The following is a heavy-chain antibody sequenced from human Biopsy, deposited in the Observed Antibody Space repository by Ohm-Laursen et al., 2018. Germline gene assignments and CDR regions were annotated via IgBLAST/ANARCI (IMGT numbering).Heavy chain of an antibody. CDR2: INAKTGDT. CDR3: TRGGYYYDSLAYYYWFDP. D-gene: IGHD3-22*01. J-gene: IGHJ5*02. CDR1: GYTFTGYH. Sequence: ASVKVSCKASGYTFTGYHVRWVRQAPGQGLEWMGWINAKTGDTNYAQKFQGRVTITRDTSISTAYVDLSSLRSDDTAVYYCTRGGYYYDSLAYYYWFDPWGQGTLVTVSS. V-gene: IGHV1-2*02.